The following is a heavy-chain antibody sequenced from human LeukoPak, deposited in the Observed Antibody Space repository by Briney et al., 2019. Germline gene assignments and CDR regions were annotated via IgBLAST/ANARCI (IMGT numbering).Heavy chain of an antibody. CDR3: AGSRGAHYFDF. D-gene: IGHD3-10*01. Sequence: GGSLRLSCTASGFTFNTYWMHWVRQVPGKGLAWVSRINSDGSNTSYADSVRGRFTISRDDAKNTLYLEMSSLRGEDTAVYYCAGSRGAHYFDFWGQGTLVTVSS. CDR2: INSDGSNT. CDR1: GFTFNTYW. J-gene: IGHJ4*02. V-gene: IGHV3-74*03.